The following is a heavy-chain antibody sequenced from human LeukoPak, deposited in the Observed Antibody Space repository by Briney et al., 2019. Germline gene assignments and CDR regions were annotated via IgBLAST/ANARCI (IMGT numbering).Heavy chain of an antibody. D-gene: IGHD6-13*01. V-gene: IGHV3-33*08. J-gene: IGHJ6*02. CDR2: IWYDGGYK. CDR3: ARARQLSSYFYAMDV. CDR1: GFTFSSYA. Sequence: PGRSLRLSCAASGFTFSSYAMHWVRQAPGKGLEWVSVIWYDGGYKYYVDSVKGRFNISRDNSKNTLYLQMNSLRVEDTAVYYCARARQLSSYFYAMDVWGQRTTVAVSS.